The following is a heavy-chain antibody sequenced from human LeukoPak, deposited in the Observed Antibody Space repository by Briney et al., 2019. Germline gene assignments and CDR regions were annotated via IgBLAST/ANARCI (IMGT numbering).Heavy chain of an antibody. J-gene: IGHJ6*03. CDR2: IYYSGST. Sequence: NPSEPLSLTCTVSGGSISSYYCCWIRQPPGKVLEWIWYIYYSGSTNYNPSLKSRVTISVDTSKHQFSLKLSSVTAADTAVYYCARLRIQLWGDYYYYMDVWGKGTTVTVSS. CDR1: GGSISSYY. V-gene: IGHV4-59*01. D-gene: IGHD5-18*01. CDR3: ARLRIQLWGDYYYYMDV.